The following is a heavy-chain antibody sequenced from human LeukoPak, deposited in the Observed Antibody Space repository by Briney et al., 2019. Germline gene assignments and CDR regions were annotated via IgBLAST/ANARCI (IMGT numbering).Heavy chain of an antibody. J-gene: IGHJ6*02. CDR1: GFTFSSYE. CDR3: ARKGPLVAYYYYYGMDV. V-gene: IGHV3-48*03. D-gene: IGHD2-15*01. CDR2: ISSSGSTI. Sequence: SGGSLRLSCAASGFTFSSYEMNWVRQAPGKELEWVSYISSSGSTIYYADSVKGRFTISGDNAKNSLYLQMNSLRAEDTAVYYCARKGPLVAYYYYYGMDVWGQGTTVTVSS.